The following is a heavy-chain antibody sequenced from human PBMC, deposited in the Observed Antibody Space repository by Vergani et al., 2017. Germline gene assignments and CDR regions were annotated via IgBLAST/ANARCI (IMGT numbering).Heavy chain of an antibody. Sequence: EVQLLESGGGLVQPGGSLRLSCAASGFTFSSCSMNWVRQAPGKGLEWVSYISSSSSTIYYADSVKGRFTISRDNAKNSLYLQMNSLRAEDTAVYYRAKPMEGGTYDFDYWGQGTLVTVSS. CDR1: GFTFSSCS. CDR3: AKPMEGGTYDFDY. J-gene: IGHJ4*02. CDR2: ISSSSSTI. V-gene: IGHV3-48*01. D-gene: IGHD1-1*01.